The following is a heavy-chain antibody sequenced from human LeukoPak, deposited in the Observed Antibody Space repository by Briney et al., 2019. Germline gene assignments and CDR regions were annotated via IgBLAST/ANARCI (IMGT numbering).Heavy chain of an antibody. J-gene: IGHJ4*02. CDR1: DYTFTNYG. Sequence: ASVTVSCKASDYTFTNYGISWVRQAPGQGLEWMGWISAYNGKTYYAQKFQGRVTVTTDTSTSTAYMDLRSLRSDDTAVYYCARTNLDCKSGVCYDYWGQGTPVTVSS. CDR2: ISAYNGKT. D-gene: IGHD2-8*01. CDR3: ARTNLDCKSGVCYDY. V-gene: IGHV1-18*01.